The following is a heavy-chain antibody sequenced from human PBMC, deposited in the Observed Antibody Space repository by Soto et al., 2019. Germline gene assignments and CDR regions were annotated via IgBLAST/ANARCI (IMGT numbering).Heavy chain of an antibody. Sequence: EVQLVQSGAEVKKPGESLKISCKGSGYSFTSYWIGWVRQMPGKGLEWMGINYPGDSDTRYSPSFQGQVTISADKSISTAYLQWSSLKASDTAMYYCARQGYSSGCGDVLVQNWFDPWGQGTLVTVSS. J-gene: IGHJ5*02. CDR2: NYPGDSDT. D-gene: IGHD6-19*01. V-gene: IGHV5-51*01. CDR1: GYSFTSYW. CDR3: ARQGYSSGCGDVLVQNWFDP.